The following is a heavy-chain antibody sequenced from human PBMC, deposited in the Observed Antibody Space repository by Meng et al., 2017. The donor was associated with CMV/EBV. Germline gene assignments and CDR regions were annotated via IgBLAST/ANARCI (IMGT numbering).Heavy chain of an antibody. CDR3: AKLVLLWFGESLQRGADHDY. J-gene: IGHJ4*02. CDR1: GFTFSSYS. D-gene: IGHD3-10*01. V-gene: IGHV3-21*04. CDR2: ISSSSSYI. Sequence: GESLKISCAASGFTFSSYSMNWVRQAPGKGLEWVSSISSSSSYIYYADSVKGRFTISRDNSKNTLYLQMNSLRAEDTAVYYCAKLVLLWFGESLQRGADHDYWGQGTLVTVSS.